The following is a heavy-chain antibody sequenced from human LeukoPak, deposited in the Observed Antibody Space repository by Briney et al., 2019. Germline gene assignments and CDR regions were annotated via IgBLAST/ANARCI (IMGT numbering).Heavy chain of an antibody. J-gene: IGHJ4*02. D-gene: IGHD2-21*02. CDR1: GFTFSSHT. V-gene: IGHV3-21*01. Sequence: AGGSLRLSCATSGFTFSSHTMNWVRQAPGKGLEWVSSISSFSSHTYYADSLKGRFTISRDNARDSLFLQMNSLRAEDTAVYYCARDAAWGLLHYPVDYWGQGTLVTVSS. CDR2: ISSFSSHT. CDR3: ARDAAWGLLHYPVDY.